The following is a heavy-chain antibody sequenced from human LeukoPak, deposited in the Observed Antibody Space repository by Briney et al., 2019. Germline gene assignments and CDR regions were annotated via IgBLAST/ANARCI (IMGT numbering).Heavy chain of an antibody. Sequence: GGSLRLSCVVSGITLSNYGMSWGRQGPGGGLEWVSGISESAGGTKYADSVKGRFTISRDNAKNSLYLQMNSLRAEDTAVYYCARESLAHYFDYWGQGTLVTVSS. CDR1: GITLSNYG. V-gene: IGHV3-23*01. J-gene: IGHJ4*02. CDR3: ARESLAHYFDY. CDR2: ISESAGGT.